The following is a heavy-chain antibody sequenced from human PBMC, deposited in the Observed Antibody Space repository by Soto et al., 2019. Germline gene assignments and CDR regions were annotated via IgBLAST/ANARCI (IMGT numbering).Heavy chain of an antibody. CDR2: LYSGGST. Sequence: EVQLVESGGGLVQPGGSLRLSCAASGFTVSGSYMSWVRQAPGEGLEWVSVLYSGGSTYYADSVKGRFTISRDNSKNTLYLQMNSLRVEDTAVYYCARGLRSYGYFDYWGQGTLVTVSS. J-gene: IGHJ4*02. CDR3: ARGLRSYGYFDY. CDR1: GFTVSGSY. V-gene: IGHV3-66*01. D-gene: IGHD5-18*01.